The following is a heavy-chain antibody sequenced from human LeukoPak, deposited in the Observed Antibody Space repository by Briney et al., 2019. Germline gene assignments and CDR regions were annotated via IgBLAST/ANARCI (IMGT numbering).Heavy chain of an antibody. D-gene: IGHD1-14*01. CDR1: GYTFTTYW. Sequence: GESLKFSCKGSGYTFTTYWIGWVRQMPGKGLEWMALIYPDDSDIRYSPSFQGQVTISADKSMNTAYLQWSSLQASDTAMYYCVRRNRYDFEYWGQGSLVTVSS. J-gene: IGHJ4*02. V-gene: IGHV5-51*01. CDR3: VRRNRYDFEY. CDR2: IYPDDSDI.